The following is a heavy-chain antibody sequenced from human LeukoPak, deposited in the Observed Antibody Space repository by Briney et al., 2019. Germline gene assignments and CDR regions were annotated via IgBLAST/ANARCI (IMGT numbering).Heavy chain of an antibody. D-gene: IGHD5-24*01. CDR2: INHSRGT. CDR1: GGSFNGFY. J-gene: IGHJ4*02. V-gene: IGHV4-34*01. Sequence: SETLSLTCAVHGGSFNGFYWTWMRQAPGKGPEWIGEINHSRGTSYTASLWSRVTISQDTSKNQFSLKLTSVTVADTAVYYCARGLGEGYPDSWGQGTLVIVSS. CDR3: ARGLGEGYPDS.